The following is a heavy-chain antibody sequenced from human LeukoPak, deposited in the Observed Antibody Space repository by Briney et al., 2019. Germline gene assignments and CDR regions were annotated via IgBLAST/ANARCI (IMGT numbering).Heavy chain of an antibody. V-gene: IGHV4-59*01. Sequence: SETLSLTCTVSGGSISSYYCSWIRQPPGKGLEWIGYIYYSGSTNYNPSLKSRVTISVDTSKNQFSLKLSSVTAADTAVYYCASSSLEMATSTVPFDYWGQGTLVTVSS. J-gene: IGHJ4*02. D-gene: IGHD5-24*01. CDR1: GGSISSYY. CDR3: ASSSLEMATSTVPFDY. CDR2: IYYSGST.